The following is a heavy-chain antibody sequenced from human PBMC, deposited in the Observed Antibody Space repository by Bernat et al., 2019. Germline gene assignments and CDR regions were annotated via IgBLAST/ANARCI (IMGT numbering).Heavy chain of an antibody. Sequence: QVQLVESGGGVVQPGGSLRLSCAASGFTFTSYGMHWIRQAPGKGLEWVAFVGYDGSNKYYADSVKGRFTISKDNSKNTLYLQMNSLRAEDTAVYYCAKDESGMVATYWGQGTLVTVSS. J-gene: IGHJ4*02. D-gene: IGHD5-12*01. CDR1: GFTFTSYG. CDR3: AKDESGMVATY. CDR2: VGYDGSNK. V-gene: IGHV3-30*02.